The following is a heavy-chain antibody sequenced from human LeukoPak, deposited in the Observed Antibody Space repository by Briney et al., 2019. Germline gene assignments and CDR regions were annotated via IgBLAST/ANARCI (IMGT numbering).Heavy chain of an antibody. CDR1: GFTFSSYS. V-gene: IGHV3-21*01. J-gene: IGHJ4*02. CDR2: ISSSSSYI. Sequence: GGSLRLSCAASGFTFSSYSMNWVRQAPGKGLEWVSSISSSSSYIYYADSVKGRFTISRDNAKNSLYLQMNSLRAEDTAVYYCARPTWSFSGDGYKLFDYWGQGTLVTVSS. D-gene: IGHD5-24*01. CDR3: ARPTWSFSGDGYKLFDY.